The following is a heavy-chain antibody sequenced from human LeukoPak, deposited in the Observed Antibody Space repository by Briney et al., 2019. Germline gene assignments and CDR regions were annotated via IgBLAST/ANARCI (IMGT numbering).Heavy chain of an antibody. D-gene: IGHD2-21*01. CDR3: AREIARYFDY. CDR2: ITHSGST. J-gene: IGHJ4*02. CDR1: GGSFSGYY. V-gene: IGHV4-34*01. Sequence: PSETLSLTCAVHGGSFSGYYWSWIRQPPGKGLEWIGEITHSGSTNYNPSLKSRVTMSVDTSKNQFSLKLSSVTAADTAVYYCAREIARYFDYWGQGTLVTVSS.